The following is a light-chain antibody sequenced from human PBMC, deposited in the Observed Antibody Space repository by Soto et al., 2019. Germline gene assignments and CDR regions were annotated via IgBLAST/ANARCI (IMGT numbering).Light chain of an antibody. Sequence: QSALTQPPSASGSPGQSVTISFTGTSSDVGGYNYVSWYQQHPGKAPKLMIYEVSKRPTGVPDRFSGSKSGKTASLTVSGLQAEDEADYYCSSYAGSNNFVVFGGGTKLTVL. J-gene: IGLJ2*01. CDR1: SSDVGGYNY. CDR3: SSYAGSNNFVV. CDR2: EVS. V-gene: IGLV2-8*01.